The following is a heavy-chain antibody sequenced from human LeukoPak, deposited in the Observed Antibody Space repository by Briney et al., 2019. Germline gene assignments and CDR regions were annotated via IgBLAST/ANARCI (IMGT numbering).Heavy chain of an antibody. CDR2: IRPNSGVT. CDR1: GYTFNSYG. J-gene: IGHJ3*02. D-gene: IGHD3-16*01. CDR3: ATWGLHFDT. V-gene: IGHV1-2*02. Sequence: VSVKVSCKASGYTFNSYGISWVRQAPGQGLEWMGWIRPNSGVTNYTQKFQGRVTMTRDTSINTAYMELSSLTSDDTAVYFCATWGLHFDTWGQGTMVTVAS.